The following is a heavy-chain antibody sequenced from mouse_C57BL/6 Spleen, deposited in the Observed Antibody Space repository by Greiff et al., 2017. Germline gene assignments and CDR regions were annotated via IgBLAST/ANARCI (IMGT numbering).Heavy chain of an antibody. CDR1: GYTFTGYW. Sequence: QVQLQQSGAELMKPGASVKLSCKATGYTFTGYWIEWVKQRPGHGLEWIGEILPGSGSTNYNEKFKGKATFTADTSSNTACMQLSSLTTEDSASYYCASFGSGCAMDYWGQGTSVTVSS. V-gene: IGHV1-9*01. D-gene: IGHD3-2*02. J-gene: IGHJ4*01. CDR2: ILPGSGST. CDR3: ASFGSGCAMDY.